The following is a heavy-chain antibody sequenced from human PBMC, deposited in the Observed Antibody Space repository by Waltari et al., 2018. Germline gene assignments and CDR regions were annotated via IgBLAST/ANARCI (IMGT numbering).Heavy chain of an antibody. Sequence: QVQLQESGPGLVKPSETLSLTCTVSGGSISSHSWSWIRQPPGKGLEWIGYIYYSGSTNYNPSLKSRVTISVDTSKNQFSLKLSSVTAADTAVYYCARAHTYSSSWDYWGQGTLVTVSS. CDR3: ARAHTYSSSWDY. V-gene: IGHV4-59*11. CDR2: IYYSGST. J-gene: IGHJ4*02. D-gene: IGHD6-13*01. CDR1: GGSISSHS.